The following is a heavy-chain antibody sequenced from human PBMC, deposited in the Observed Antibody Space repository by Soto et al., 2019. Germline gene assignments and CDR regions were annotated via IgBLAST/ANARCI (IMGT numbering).Heavy chain of an antibody. V-gene: IGHV4-30-4*01. J-gene: IGHJ5*02. CDR2: IYYSGST. D-gene: IGHD6-13*01. CDR3: ARVFSDSSSFFDP. Sequence: SETLSLTCTVSGGSISSGDYYWSWIRQPPGKGLEWIGYIYYSGSTYYNPSLKSRVTISVDTSKNQFSLKVSSVTGADTAVYYCARVFSDSSSFFDPWGQGTLVTVSS. CDR1: GGSISSGDYY.